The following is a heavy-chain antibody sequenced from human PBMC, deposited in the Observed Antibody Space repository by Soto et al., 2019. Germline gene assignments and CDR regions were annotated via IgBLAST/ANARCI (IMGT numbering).Heavy chain of an antibody. CDR3: ATSQPATIFGVVIIPFFDY. CDR1: GFTFSSYA. D-gene: IGHD3-3*01. V-gene: IGHV3-23*01. Sequence: GGSLRLSCAASGFTFSSYAMSWVRQAPGKGLEWVSAISGSGGSTYYADSVKGRFTISRDNSKNTLYLQMNSLRAEDTAVYYCATSQPATIFGVVIIPFFDYWGQGTLVTVSS. CDR2: ISGSGGST. J-gene: IGHJ4*02.